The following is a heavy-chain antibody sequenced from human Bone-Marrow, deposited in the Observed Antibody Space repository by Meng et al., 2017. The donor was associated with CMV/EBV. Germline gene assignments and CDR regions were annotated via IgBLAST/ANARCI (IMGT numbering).Heavy chain of an antibody. J-gene: IGHJ4*02. CDR1: GFTFTNYA. D-gene: IGHD3-22*01. CDR3: AVTYYYDTGGYSHYDY. Sequence: GESLKISCVASGFTFTNYAMNWVRQAPGKGLVWVSRISSDGGDTSYADSVKGRFTISRDNAKNTLYLQMSSLRGEDTAVYYCAVTYYYDTGGYSHYDYWGQGTLVTVSS. V-gene: IGHV3-74*01. CDR2: ISSDGGDT.